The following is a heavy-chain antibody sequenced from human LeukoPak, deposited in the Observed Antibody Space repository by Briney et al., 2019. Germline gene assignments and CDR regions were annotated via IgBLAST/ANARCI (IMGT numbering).Heavy chain of an antibody. CDR2: IYYSGIT. CDR1: GGSISSGGYS. Sequence: SQTLSLTCTVSGGSISSGGYSWSWLRQHPGKGLEWIVYIYYSGITYYNPSLKSLFTISVYTSKNQFSLKLSSVNAADTAVYYCARDKRGYSYGADWGQGTLVTVSS. J-gene: IGHJ4*02. V-gene: IGHV4-31*01. D-gene: IGHD5-18*01. CDR3: ARDKRGYSYGAD.